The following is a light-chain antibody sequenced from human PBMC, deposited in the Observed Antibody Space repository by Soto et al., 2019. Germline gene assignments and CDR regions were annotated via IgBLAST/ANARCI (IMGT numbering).Light chain of an antibody. CDR1: QSVSSN. CDR2: GAS. CDR3: QQHDNWPRT. Sequence: ILMTQSQATLSVSPGARSTLSCRASQSVSSNLAWYQQKPGQAPRLLIYGASTRATGIPARFSGSGSGTEFTLTINSLQSEDFAVYYCQQHDNWPRTFGQGTKVDIK. V-gene: IGKV3-15*01. J-gene: IGKJ1*01.